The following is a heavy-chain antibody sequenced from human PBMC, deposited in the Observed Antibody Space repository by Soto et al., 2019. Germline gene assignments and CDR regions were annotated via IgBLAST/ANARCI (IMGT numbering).Heavy chain of an antibody. CDR2: ISSSSSYI. D-gene: IGHD6-6*01. CDR1: GFTFSSYS. Sequence: EVQLVESGGGLVKPGGSLRLSCAASGFTFSSYSMNWVRQAPGKGLEWVASISSSSSYIYYADSVKGRFTISRDNAKKSLYLKMNSMRAEDTAVYYCGREPVADSSSVYYSDYGMDVWGQGTTVTVSS. V-gene: IGHV3-21*01. J-gene: IGHJ6*02. CDR3: GREPVADSSSVYYSDYGMDV.